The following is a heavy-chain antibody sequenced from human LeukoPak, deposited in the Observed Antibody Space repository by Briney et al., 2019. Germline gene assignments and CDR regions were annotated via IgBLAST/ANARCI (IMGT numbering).Heavy chain of an antibody. J-gene: IGHJ4*02. D-gene: IGHD6-19*01. CDR1: GFTFNTYA. CDR2: ISGRGGTT. CDR3: AKVRGAVALTFLDY. V-gene: IGHV3-23*01. Sequence: GRSLRLSCAASGFTFNTYAMSWVRQAPGKGLEWVSAISGRGGTTYYADSVKGRFTISRDNSKNTVSLQMNSLRAEDTAVYYCAKVRGAVALTFLDYWGQGTLVPV.